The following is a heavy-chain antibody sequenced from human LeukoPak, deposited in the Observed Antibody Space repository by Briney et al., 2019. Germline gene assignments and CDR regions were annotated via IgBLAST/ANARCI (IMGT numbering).Heavy chain of an antibody. CDR1: GFPFSTYT. D-gene: IGHD2-8*02. Sequence: MTGGSLRLSCAASGFPFSTYTMNWVRQAPGKGLEWVSSISSSSSYTYYADSMKGRFTISRDNAKNSLYLQMNNLRAEDTAVYYCARDRRYFDTGGLGGPDYWGQGTLVTVSS. J-gene: IGHJ4*02. CDR2: ISSSSSYT. CDR3: ARDRRYFDTGGLGGPDY. V-gene: IGHV3-21*01.